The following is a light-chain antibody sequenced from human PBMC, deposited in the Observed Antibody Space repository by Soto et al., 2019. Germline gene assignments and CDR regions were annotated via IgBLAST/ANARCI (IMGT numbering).Light chain of an antibody. V-gene: IGKV3-20*01. CDR1: QSVTTNN. CDR3: QQYGSSAPIT. CDR2: GAS. Sequence: IVVTQSPGILSLYPGERATLSCRASQSVTTNNLNWYQQKPGQAPRLLIYGASIRATGIPDRFSGSGSETDFTLTISRLEPEDFALYYCQQYGSSAPITFGQGTRLEIK. J-gene: IGKJ5*01.